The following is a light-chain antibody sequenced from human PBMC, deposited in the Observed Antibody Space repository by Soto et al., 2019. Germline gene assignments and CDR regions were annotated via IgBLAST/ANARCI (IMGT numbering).Light chain of an antibody. CDR1: SSDVGSYNL. CDR2: EGS. Sequence: QSALTQPASVSGSPGQSITISCTGTSSDVGSYNLVSWYQQHPGKAPKLMIYEGSKRPSGVSNRFSGSKSGNTPSLTISGLQAEDEADYYCCSYAGSFVVFGGGTQLTVL. V-gene: IGLV2-23*01. J-gene: IGLJ7*01. CDR3: CSYAGSFVV.